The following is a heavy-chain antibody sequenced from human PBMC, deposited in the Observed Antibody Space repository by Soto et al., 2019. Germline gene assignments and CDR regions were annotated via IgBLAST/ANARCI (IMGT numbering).Heavy chain of an antibody. CDR2: ISGTAGTI. CDR3: ASAPYYGSGTYYYYALGV. V-gene: IGHV3-11*01. Sequence: QVQLVESGGGLVKPGGSLRLSCEASGITFSDHYMTWIRQAPGKGLEWISYISGTAGTIYYADSVKGRFTISRDNAKNSLFLQLTSPAAEDTAVYYCASAPYYGSGTYYYYALGVWGQGTTVNVSS. CDR1: GITFSDHY. D-gene: IGHD3-10*01. J-gene: IGHJ6*02.